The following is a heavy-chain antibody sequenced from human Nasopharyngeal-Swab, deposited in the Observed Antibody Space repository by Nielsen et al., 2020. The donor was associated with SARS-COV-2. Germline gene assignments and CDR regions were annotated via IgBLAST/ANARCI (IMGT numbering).Heavy chain of an antibody. D-gene: IGHD6-13*01. J-gene: IGHJ4*02. CDR3: AAVNWSSWYYDY. CDR1: GGSISSYY. CDR2: IYYSGST. V-gene: IGHV4-59*13. Sequence: SETLSLTCTVPGGSISSYYWSWIRQPPGKGLEWIGYIYYSGSTNYNPSLKSRVTISVDTSKNQFSLKLSSVTAADTAVYYCAAVNWSSWYYDYWGQGTLVTVSS.